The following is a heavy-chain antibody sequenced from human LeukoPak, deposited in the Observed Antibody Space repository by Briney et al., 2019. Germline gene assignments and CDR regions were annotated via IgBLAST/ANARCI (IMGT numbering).Heavy chain of an antibody. J-gene: IGHJ4*02. CDR2: INTDGTST. V-gene: IGHV3-74*01. CDR3: TREGAYGSGIYGAGDY. D-gene: IGHD3-10*01. Sequence: GGSLGLSCAASGFAFSSYWMHWVRQVPGKGLVWVSRINTDGTSTNYTDSVKGRFTISRDNAKNTLHLQMNSLRAEDTAVYYCTREGAYGSGIYGAGDYWGQGTLVTVSS. CDR1: GFAFSSYW.